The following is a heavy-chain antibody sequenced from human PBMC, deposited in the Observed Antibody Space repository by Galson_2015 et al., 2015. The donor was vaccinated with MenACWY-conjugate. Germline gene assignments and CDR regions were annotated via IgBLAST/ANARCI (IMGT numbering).Heavy chain of an antibody. Sequence: SLRLCCAASGFTLGSNTMNWVRQAPGEGLVWVSRINIDGITTAYADSVKGRFTITRDNAENTLYLQMNSLRAEDTAVYYCARQRAGGSSEFDYWGQGTLVTVSS. V-gene: IGHV3-74*01. D-gene: IGHD6-6*01. J-gene: IGHJ4*02. CDR3: ARQRAGGSSEFDY. CDR1: GFTLGSNT. CDR2: INIDGITT.